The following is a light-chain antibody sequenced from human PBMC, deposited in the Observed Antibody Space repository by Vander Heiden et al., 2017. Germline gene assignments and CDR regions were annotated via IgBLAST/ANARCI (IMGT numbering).Light chain of an antibody. J-gene: IGLJ2*01. Sequence: SYVLSQPPSVSVAPGKPATITCGGTNLGSTGLHCYQPRPGQAPVLVVSDAGDRPSGIPERFSGSNSGNTATLTISRVEAGDEADYYCQVWDSISNVVFGGGTKLTVL. CDR2: DAG. CDR1: NLGSTG. CDR3: QVWDSISNVV. V-gene: IGLV3-21*03.